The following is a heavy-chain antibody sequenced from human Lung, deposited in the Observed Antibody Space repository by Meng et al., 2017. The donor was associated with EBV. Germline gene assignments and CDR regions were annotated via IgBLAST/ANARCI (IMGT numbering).Heavy chain of an antibody. CDR3: VKGTPGRSYCDY. V-gene: IGHV1-18*01. D-gene: IGHD3-10*01. CDR2: FVNYRDT. Sequence: SGTGGKKAGGFMGVPRQGLPLRLWHLWNQLGATGPGLGLEWMGWFVNYRDTYPAPKFQDRVTMTTDTHTNTVIMELRSLTSDDTAVYYCVKGTPGRSYCDYWGQGTLVTVSS. CDR1: LRLWHLW. J-gene: IGHJ4*02.